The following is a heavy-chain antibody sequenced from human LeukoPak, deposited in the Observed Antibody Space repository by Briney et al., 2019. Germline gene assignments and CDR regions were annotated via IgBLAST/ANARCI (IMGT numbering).Heavy chain of an antibody. CDR1: GFTLRDYY. V-gene: IGHV3-11*01. CDR2: ISSSGSTI. CDR3: ARDRGYCSSTSCYDYYYYYMDV. D-gene: IGHD2-2*01. J-gene: IGHJ6*03. Sequence: PGGSLRLSCAASGFTLRDYYVSWIPHAPEKGLEWVSYISSSGSTIYYADSVKGRFTISRDNAKNSLYLQMNSLRAEDTAVYYCARDRGYCSSTSCYDYYYYYMDVWVKGTTVTVSS.